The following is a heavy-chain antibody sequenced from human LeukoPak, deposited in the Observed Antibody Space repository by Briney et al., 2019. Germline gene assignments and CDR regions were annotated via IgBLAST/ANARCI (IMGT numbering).Heavy chain of an antibody. CDR2: IYYSGST. J-gene: IGHJ4*02. V-gene: IGHV4-61*05. CDR1: SGSISTSNYY. CDR3: ARVEEMATSFDY. Sequence: PSETLSLTCTVSSGSISTSNYYWGWVRQPPGKGLEWIGYIYYSGSTNYNPSLKSRVTISVDTSKNQFSLKLSSVTAADTAVYYCARVEEMATSFDYWGQGTLVTVSS. D-gene: IGHD5-24*01.